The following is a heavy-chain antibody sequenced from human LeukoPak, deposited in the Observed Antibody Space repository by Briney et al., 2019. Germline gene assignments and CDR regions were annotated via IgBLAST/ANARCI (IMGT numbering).Heavy chain of an antibody. V-gene: IGHV4-34*01. J-gene: IGHJ4*02. CDR2: INHSGST. CDR1: GGSFSGYY. D-gene: IGHD6-13*01. Sequence: PSETLSLTCAVYGGSFSGYYWSWIRQPLGKGLEWIGDINHSGSTNYNPSLKSRVTISVDTSKNQFSLKLSAVTAADTAVYYCARGSRSSSWYRLDYWGQGTLVTVSS. CDR3: ARGSRSSSWYRLDY.